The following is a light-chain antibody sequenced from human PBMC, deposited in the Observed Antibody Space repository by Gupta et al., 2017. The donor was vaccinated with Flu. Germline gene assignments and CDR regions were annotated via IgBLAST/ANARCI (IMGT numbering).Light chain of an antibody. CDR3: QSADSSGTYPWV. CDR2: KDS. CDR1: ALTKKY. V-gene: IGLV3-25*03. J-gene: IGLJ3*02. Sequence: QTARITCSGDALTKKYAYWYQQKPGQAPVLMIYKDSERPSGIPERFSGSSSGTTVTLTISGVQAEDEADYYCQSADSSGTYPWVFGGGTKLTVL.